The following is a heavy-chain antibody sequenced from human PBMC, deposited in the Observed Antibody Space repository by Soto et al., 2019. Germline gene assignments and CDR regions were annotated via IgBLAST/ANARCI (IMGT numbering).Heavy chain of an antibody. CDR2: IRGNGDPP. CDR1: GFTFSSYA. J-gene: IGHJ4*02. CDR3: VKSRGGNNFDFFD. D-gene: IGHD5-12*01. Sequence: GGSLRLSCAASGFTFSSYAMILVRQAPGKGLEYVSGIRGNGDPPFYADSVKGRFTISRDNSKNTLYLQMSSLSADDTAVYYCVKSRGGNNFDFFDWGQGALVTVSS. V-gene: IGHV3-64D*06.